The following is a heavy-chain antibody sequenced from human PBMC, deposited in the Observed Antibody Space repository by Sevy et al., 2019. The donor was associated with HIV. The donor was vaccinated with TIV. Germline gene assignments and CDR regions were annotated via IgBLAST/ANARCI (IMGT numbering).Heavy chain of an antibody. V-gene: IGHV3-15*01. Sequence: GGSLRLSCAASGFTFSYAWMSWVRQAPGKGLEWVGRIKSKTDGGTIDYAAPVKSRFTISRDDSKNTLYLQMNSLKTEDTAVYYCSTDPIIVLLVTDGMDVWGQGTTVTVSS. CDR1: GFTFSYAW. CDR2: IKSKTDGGTI. J-gene: IGHJ6*02. CDR3: STDPIIVLLVTDGMDV. D-gene: IGHD2-8*02.